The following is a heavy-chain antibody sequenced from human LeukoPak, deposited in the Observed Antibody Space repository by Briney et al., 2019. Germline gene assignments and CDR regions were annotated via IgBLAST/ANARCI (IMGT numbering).Heavy chain of an antibody. CDR1: GLTFSRYD. CDR3: AARSGGYNPYDY. CDR2: ISSNGGST. J-gene: IGHJ4*02. V-gene: IGHV3-64*01. Sequence: PGGSLRLSCVASGLTFSRYDMHWVRQAPGKGPQFVSSISSNGGSTYYANSVKGRFTISRDNSKDTLYLQMGSLRAEDMALYSCAARSGGYNPYDYWGRGTLVTVSS. D-gene: IGHD5-24*01.